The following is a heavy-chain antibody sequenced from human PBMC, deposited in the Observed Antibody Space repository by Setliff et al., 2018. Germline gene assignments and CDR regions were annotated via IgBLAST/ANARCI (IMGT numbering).Heavy chain of an antibody. CDR2: TIPLFGTT. Sequence: ASVKVSCKASGGTFTNYGVSWVRQAPGQGLEWMGGTIPLFGTTDYAQKFHGRLTIITDESTSTASMELTSLTSDDTAVYYCAREGVDTRSSTDYRYYMDVWGKGTTVTV. J-gene: IGHJ6*03. CDR3: AREGVDTRSSTDYRYYMDV. D-gene: IGHD5-18*01. V-gene: IGHV1-69*05. CDR1: GGTFTNYG.